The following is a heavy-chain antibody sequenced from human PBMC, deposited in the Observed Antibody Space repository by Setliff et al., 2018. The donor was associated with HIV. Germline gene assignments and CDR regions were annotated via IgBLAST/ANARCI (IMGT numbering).Heavy chain of an antibody. Sequence: SETLSLTCTVSGGSVSSGAYYWNWIRQPAGKGLEWIGQIYTSGTTNYLPSLKSRVTISRDTSKNQFSLKLNSVTAADTAVYYCARGLSIFGVATPGFYSFMDVWGKGTTVTVSS. CDR1: GGSVSSGAYY. J-gene: IGHJ6*03. V-gene: IGHV4-61*10. D-gene: IGHD3-3*01. CDR3: ARGLSIFGVATPGFYSFMDV. CDR2: IYTSGTT.